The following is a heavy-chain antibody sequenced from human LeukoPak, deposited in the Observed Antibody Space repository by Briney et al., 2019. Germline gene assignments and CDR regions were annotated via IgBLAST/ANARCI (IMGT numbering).Heavy chain of an antibody. CDR1: GGSISSSSYY. CDR3: ARGDARYSSSWYYFDY. J-gene: IGHJ4*02. D-gene: IGHD6-13*01. CDR2: IYYSGST. V-gene: IGHV4-61*05. Sequence: PSETLSLTCTVSGGSISSSSYYWGWIRQPPGKGLEWIGYIYYSGSTNYNPSLKSRVTISVDTSKNQFSLKLSSVTAADTAVYYCARGDARYSSSWYYFDYWGQGTLVTVSS.